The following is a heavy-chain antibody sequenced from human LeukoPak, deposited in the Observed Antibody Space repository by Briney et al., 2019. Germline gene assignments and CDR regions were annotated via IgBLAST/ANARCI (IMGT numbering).Heavy chain of an antibody. CDR2: ISAYNGNT. D-gene: IGHD3-22*01. V-gene: IGHV1-18*01. Sequence: GAPVKVSCKASGYTFTSYVVSWVRQAPGQGLEWMGGISAYNGNTNYAQKLPGRVTMPTDKSTSTAYMQLRSLRSHDTAVYYCGRDNENSSLYSYDSSGYYVDWGQGTLVPVSS. CDR3: GRDNENSSLYSYDSSGYYVD. CDR1: GYTFTSYV. J-gene: IGHJ4*02.